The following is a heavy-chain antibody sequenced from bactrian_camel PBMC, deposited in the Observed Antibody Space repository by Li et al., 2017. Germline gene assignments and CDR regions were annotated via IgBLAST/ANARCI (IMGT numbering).Heavy chain of an antibody. CDR2: IFPGRGAK. D-gene: IGHD4*01. V-gene: IGHV3S6*01. Sequence: VQLVESGGGSVQAGESLTLSCVASGSTYKVAWFRQFPGKEREWVVHIFPGRGAKVYADSVKGRFAISQYSARTALYLQMSSLKPEDTAMYYRAAGFCGPDSIATMTRPGYNYWGQGTQVTVS. CDR3: AAGFCGPDSIATMTRPGYNY. J-gene: IGHJ4*01. CDR1: GSTYK.